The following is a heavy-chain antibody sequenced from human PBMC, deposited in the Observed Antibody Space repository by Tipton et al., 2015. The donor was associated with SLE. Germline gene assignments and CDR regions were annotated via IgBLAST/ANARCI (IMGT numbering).Heavy chain of an antibody. V-gene: IGHV4-61*01. CDR2: TFYHGKT. CDR3: ARGEILTGYYSLFDY. D-gene: IGHD3-9*01. J-gene: IGHJ4*02. CDR1: GGSISSGSYY. Sequence: TLSLTCTVSGGSISSGSYYWSWIRQSPGKGLEWIGYTFYHGKTDYNPSMKSRVTVSLDTSKNQFSLKLSSVTAADTAVYYCARGEILTGYYSLFDYWGQGTLVTVSS.